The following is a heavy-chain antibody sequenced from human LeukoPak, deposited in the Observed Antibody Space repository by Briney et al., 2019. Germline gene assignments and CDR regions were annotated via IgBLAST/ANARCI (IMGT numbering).Heavy chain of an antibody. D-gene: IGHD3-10*01. V-gene: IGHV4-34*01. Sequence: SDTLSLTCAVYGGSFSGYYWSWIRQPPGKGLEGIGEINHSGSTNYNPSLERRGTMSVDTSKNQFSLKLSSVTAADTAVYYCARVSTYYYGSGTLGYWGQGTLVTVSS. J-gene: IGHJ4*02. CDR2: INHSGST. CDR1: GGSFSGYY. CDR3: ARVSTYYYGSGTLGY.